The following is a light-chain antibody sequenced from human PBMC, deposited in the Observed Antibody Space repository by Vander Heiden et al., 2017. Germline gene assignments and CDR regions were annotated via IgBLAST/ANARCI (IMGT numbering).Light chain of an antibody. J-gene: IGKJ1*01. CDR3: LQYYAYPQT. CDR2: AAS. Sequence: IRITQFPSSLSATTEDRVAITCRASQGINTYLAWYQEKAGQAPKLLIYAASAWQSGVPARFSGSGSGTDFTLTISRLQSEDSAAYYCLQYYAYPQTFGQGTKVEI. V-gene: IGKV1-8*01. CDR1: QGINTY.